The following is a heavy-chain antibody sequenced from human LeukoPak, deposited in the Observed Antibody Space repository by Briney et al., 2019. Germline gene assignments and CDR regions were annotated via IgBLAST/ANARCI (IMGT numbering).Heavy chain of an antibody. CDR1: GFTFSDYY. CDR3: ARDEWELLRGNYYYYYGMDV. V-gene: IGHV3-11*01. D-gene: IGHD1-26*01. J-gene: IGHJ6*02. Sequence: PGGSLRLSCAASGFTFSDYYMSWIRQAPGKGLEWVSYISSSGSTIYYADSVKGRFTISRDNAKNSLYLQMNSLRAEDTAVYYCARDEWELLRGNYYYYYGMDVWGQGTTVTVSS. CDR2: ISSSGSTI.